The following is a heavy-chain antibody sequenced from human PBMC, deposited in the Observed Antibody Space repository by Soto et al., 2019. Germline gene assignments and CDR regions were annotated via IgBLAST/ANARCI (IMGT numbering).Heavy chain of an antibody. CDR2: IVPVFGRP. CDR1: GGSFSNFG. Sequence: SVQVSCKASGGSFSNFGISWVRQAPGQGLEWMGGIVPVFGRPNYAQRFRGRLTITADESTSTGYMELISLRSDDTAVYYGATERSGYNFWG. V-gene: IGHV1-69*13. CDR3: ATERSGYNF. J-gene: IGHJ6*01. D-gene: IGHD5-12*01.